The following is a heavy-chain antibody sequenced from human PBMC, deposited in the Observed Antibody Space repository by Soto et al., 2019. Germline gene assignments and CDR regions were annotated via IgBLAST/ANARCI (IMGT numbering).Heavy chain of an antibody. V-gene: IGHV4-39*07. CDR2: INYSGST. CDR3: ARGQQQWLVYNWFDP. J-gene: IGHJ5*02. CDR1: GGSISSGGYY. D-gene: IGHD6-19*01. Sequence: SETLSLTCTVSGGSISSGGYYWSWIRQHPVKGLYWIGEINYSGSTYYNPSLKSRVTISVDTSKNQFSLKLSSVTAADTAVYYCARGQQQWLVYNWFDPWGQGTLVTVSS.